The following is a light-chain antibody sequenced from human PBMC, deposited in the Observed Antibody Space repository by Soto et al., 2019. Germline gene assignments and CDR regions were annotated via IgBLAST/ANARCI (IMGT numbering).Light chain of an antibody. Sequence: DIQMPQSPSSLSASVGDRVTITCRTSQSVSIYVNWYQQKPGKAPILLIYASSSLQSGVPSRFSGSGSGTDFTLTISSLEPEDFATYYCQQSYSTPTFGQGTKVEIK. CDR3: QQSYSTPT. V-gene: IGKV1-39*01. CDR1: QSVSIY. CDR2: ASS. J-gene: IGKJ2*01.